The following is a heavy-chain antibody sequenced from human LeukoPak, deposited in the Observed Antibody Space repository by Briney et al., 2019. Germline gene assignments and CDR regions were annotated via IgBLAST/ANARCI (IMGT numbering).Heavy chain of an antibody. J-gene: IGHJ4*02. D-gene: IGHD3-10*01. CDR3: ARSSGSYYFDY. CDR2: IYSGGGT. V-gene: IGHV3-53*01. CDR1: GFIVSSNY. Sequence: PGGSLRLSCAASGFIVSSNYMSWVRQAPGEGLEWVSVIYSGGGTYYADSVKGRFTISRDNSKNTLYLQMNSLRAEDTAVYYCARSSGSYYFDYWGQGTLVTVSS.